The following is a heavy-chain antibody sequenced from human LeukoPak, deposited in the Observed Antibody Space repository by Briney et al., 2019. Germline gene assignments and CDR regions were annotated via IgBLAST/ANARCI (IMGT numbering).Heavy chain of an antibody. CDR1: GGSISSYY. CDR2: IYYSGST. Sequence: SETLSLTCTVSGGSISSYYWSWIRQPPGGGLEWIGYIYYSGSTNYNPSLKSRVTISVATSKNQFSLKLSSVTAADTAVYYCARHDSSGFHPLNWFDPWGQGTLVTVSS. D-gene: IGHD6-19*01. J-gene: IGHJ5*02. V-gene: IGHV4-59*08. CDR3: ARHDSSGFHPLNWFDP.